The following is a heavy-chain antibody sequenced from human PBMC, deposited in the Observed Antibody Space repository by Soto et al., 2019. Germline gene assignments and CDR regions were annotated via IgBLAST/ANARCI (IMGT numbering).Heavy chain of an antibody. CDR3: TTLGSYYYDSSGYSIHFDY. Sequence: RLSCAASGFTSSNAWMSWVRQAPGKGLEWVGRIKSKTDGGTTDYAAPVKGRFTISRDDSKNTLYLQMNSLKTEDTAVYYCTTLGSYYYDSSGYSIHFDYWGQGTLVTVSS. J-gene: IGHJ4*02. CDR2: IKSKTDGGTT. CDR1: GFTSSNAW. D-gene: IGHD3-22*01. V-gene: IGHV3-15*01.